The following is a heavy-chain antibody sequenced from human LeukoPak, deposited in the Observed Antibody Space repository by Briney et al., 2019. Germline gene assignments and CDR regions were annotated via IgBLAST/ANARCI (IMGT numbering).Heavy chain of an antibody. CDR1: GYTFTSYG. V-gene: IGHV1-18*01. CDR2: ISAYNGNT. CDR3: ARGAASAERIRYFDWSLPEFDY. J-gene: IGHJ4*02. D-gene: IGHD3-9*01. Sequence: ASVKVSCKASGYTFTSYGISWVRQAPGQGLEWMGWISAYNGNTNYAQKLQGRVTMTTDTSTSTAYMELRSLRSDDTAVYYCARGAASAERIRYFDWSLPEFDYWGQGTLVTVSS.